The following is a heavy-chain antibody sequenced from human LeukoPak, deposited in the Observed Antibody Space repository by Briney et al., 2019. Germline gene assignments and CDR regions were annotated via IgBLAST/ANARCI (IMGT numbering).Heavy chain of an antibody. Sequence: GGSLRLSCAASGFTFSSYGMHWVRQAPGKGLEWVAVIWYDGSNKYYADSVKGRFTISRDNSKSTLYLQMNSLRAEDTAVYYCARMGYTHYYYYYYMDVWGKGTTVTVSS. CDR2: IWYDGSNK. J-gene: IGHJ6*03. CDR3: ARMGYTHYYYYYYMDV. D-gene: IGHD5-18*01. CDR1: GFTFSSYG. V-gene: IGHV3-33*01.